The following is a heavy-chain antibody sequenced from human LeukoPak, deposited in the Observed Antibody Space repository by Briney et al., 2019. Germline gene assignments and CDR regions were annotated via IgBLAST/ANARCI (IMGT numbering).Heavy chain of an antibody. CDR3: ARRRDGYNWVYFDL. Sequence: NPGGSLRLSCAASGFTFSDYYMSWIRQAPGKGLEWLSYISSSGSTIYYADSVKGRFTISRDNAKNSLYLQMNSLRAEDTAVYYCARRRDGYNWVYFDLWGRGTLVTVSS. J-gene: IGHJ2*01. V-gene: IGHV3-11*01. D-gene: IGHD5-24*01. CDR2: ISSSGSTI. CDR1: GFTFSDYY.